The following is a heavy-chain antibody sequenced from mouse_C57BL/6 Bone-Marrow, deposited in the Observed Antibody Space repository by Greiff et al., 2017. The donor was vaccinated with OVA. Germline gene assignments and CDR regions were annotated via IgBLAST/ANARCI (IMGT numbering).Heavy chain of an antibody. CDR1: GYTFTDYY. CDR2: INPNNGGT. Sequence: EVQLQQSGPELVKPGASVKISCKASGYTFTDYYMNWVKQSHGKSLEWIGDINPNNGGTSYNQKFKGKATLTVDKSSSTAYMELRSLTSEDSAVYYCARRDDGYYPMDYWGQGTSVTVSS. CDR3: ARRDDGYYPMDY. J-gene: IGHJ4*01. D-gene: IGHD2-3*01. V-gene: IGHV1-26*01.